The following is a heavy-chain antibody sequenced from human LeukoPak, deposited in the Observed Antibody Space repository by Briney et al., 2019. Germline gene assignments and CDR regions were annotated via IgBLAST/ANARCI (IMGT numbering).Heavy chain of an antibody. V-gene: IGHV3-21*01. CDR3: ARVSSISSSSVY. D-gene: IGHD6-6*01. J-gene: IGHJ4*02. Sequence: GGSLRLSCAASGFTFSSYSMNWVRQAPGKGLEWVSSISSSSSYIYYADSVKGRFTISRDNAKNSLYLQMNSLGAEDTAVYYCARVSSISSSSVYWGQGTLVTVSS. CDR1: GFTFSSYS. CDR2: ISSSSSYI.